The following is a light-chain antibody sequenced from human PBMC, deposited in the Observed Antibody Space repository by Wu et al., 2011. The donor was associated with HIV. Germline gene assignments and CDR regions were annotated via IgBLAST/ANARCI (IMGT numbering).Light chain of an antibody. J-gene: IGKJ2*01. V-gene: IGKV3-15*01. CDR1: QSVYTN. Sequence: IVMTQSPATLSVSPGERATLSCRASQSVYTNLAWYQQQPGQAPRLLIHGASTRATGVPARFSGSGSGTEFTLTVSSVQSEDFGVYFCHSMVVFFRTLFGLGDQAGDQT. CDR2: GAS. CDR3: HSMVVFFRTL.